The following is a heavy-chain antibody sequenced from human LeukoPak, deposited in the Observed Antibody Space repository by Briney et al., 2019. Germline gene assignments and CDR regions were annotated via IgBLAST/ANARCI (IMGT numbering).Heavy chain of an antibody. J-gene: IGHJ4*02. CDR3: AKGAAKLRYFDWPSRGCDY. CDR1: RFTFSNYA. D-gene: IGHD3-9*01. V-gene: IGHV3-30-3*01. CDR2: TSYDGSDN. Sequence: PGGSLRLSCAAYRFTFSNYAMHWVRQAPGKGLEWVAVTSYDGSDNFYADSVKGRFTISRDNSKNTLYLQMDSLRAGDTAVYYCAKGAAKLRYFDWPSRGCDYWGPGALVTVSS.